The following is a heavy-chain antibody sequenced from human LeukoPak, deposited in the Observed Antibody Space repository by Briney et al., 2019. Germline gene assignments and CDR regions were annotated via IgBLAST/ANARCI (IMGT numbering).Heavy chain of an antibody. CDR1: GYTFTSYG. Sequence: GASVKVSCKASGYTFTSYGISWVRQAPGQGLEWMGWISAYNGNTNYAQKLQGRGTMTTDTSTSTAYVELRSLRSDDTAVYYCARFSGSYLDAFDIWGQGTMVTVSS. V-gene: IGHV1-18*01. J-gene: IGHJ3*02. CDR2: ISAYNGNT. CDR3: ARFSGSYLDAFDI. D-gene: IGHD1-26*01.